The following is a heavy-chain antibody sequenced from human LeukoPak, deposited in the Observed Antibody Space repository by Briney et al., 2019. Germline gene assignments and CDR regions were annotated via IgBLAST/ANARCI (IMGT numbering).Heavy chain of an antibody. V-gene: IGHV4-34*01. J-gene: IGHJ4*02. CDR3: ARGRGDCPTDY. Sequence: ASETLSLTCAVYDGSFSGYYWSWIRQPPGKGLEWIGEINHSGSTNYNPSLKSRVTISVDTSKNQFSLKLSSVTAADTAVYYCARGRGDCPTDYWGQGTLVTVSS. D-gene: IGHD2-21*02. CDR2: INHSGST. CDR1: DGSFSGYY.